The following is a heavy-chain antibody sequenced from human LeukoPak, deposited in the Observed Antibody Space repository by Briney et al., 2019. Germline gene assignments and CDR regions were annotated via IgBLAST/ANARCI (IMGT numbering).Heavy chain of an antibody. CDR3: ANQADIVGEYYFDY. Sequence: GGSLRLSCVASGITFSNYAVSWVRQAPEKGLDWVSVISGSAHKIRYADSVKGRFTISRDNSENIVYLQMNNLRAEDTAVYYCANQADIVGEYYFDYWGQGTLVTVSS. CDR2: ISGSAHKI. J-gene: IGHJ4*02. V-gene: IGHV3-23*01. D-gene: IGHD1-26*01. CDR1: GITFSNYA.